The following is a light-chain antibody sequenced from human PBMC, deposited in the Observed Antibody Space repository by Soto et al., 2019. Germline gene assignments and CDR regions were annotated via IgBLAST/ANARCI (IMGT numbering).Light chain of an antibody. CDR1: QSVSSNS. CDR3: QQYDYSQFT. V-gene: IGKV3-20*01. J-gene: IGKJ3*01. CDR2: GAS. Sequence: EIVLTQSPGTLSLSPGGRATLSCRASQSVSSNSLAWYQQKPGQAPRLLIYGASSRATGIPDRFSGSGSGTDFTLTISRLEPEDFAVYYCQQYDYSQFTFGPGTKVDIK.